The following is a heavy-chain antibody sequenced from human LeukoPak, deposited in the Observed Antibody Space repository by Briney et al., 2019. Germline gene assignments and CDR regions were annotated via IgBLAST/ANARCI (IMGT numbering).Heavy chain of an antibody. D-gene: IGHD6-13*01. CDR2: IRYDGSNK. CDR3: AKDPSLAAAGLFFDY. CDR1: GFTFSSYG. Sequence: GGSLRLSCAASGFTFSSYGMHWVRQAPGKGLEWVAFIRYDGSNKYYADSVKGRFTISRDNSKNTLYLQMNSLRAEDTAVYYCAKDPSLAAAGLFFDYWGQGTLVTVSS. V-gene: IGHV3-30*02. J-gene: IGHJ4*02.